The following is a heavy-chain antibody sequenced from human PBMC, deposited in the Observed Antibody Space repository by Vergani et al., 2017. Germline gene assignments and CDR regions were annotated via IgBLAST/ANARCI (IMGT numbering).Heavy chain of an antibody. CDR3: ARRDSSSPALDY. Sequence: EVQLVESGGGLVQPGGSLRLSCAASGFTFSTYDMHWVRQATGKGLEWVSAIGTAGDTYYPGSVKGRCTISRENAKNSLYLQMNGLRAGDTTVYYCARRDSSSPALDYWGQGTLVTVSS. CDR2: IGTAGDT. V-gene: IGHV3-13*01. D-gene: IGHD6-6*01. CDR1: GFTFSTYD. J-gene: IGHJ4*02.